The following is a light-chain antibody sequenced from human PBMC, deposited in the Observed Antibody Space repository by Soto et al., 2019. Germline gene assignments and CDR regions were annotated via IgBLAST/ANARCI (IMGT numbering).Light chain of an antibody. CDR3: QQTYSPPPT. CDR2: AES. V-gene: IGKV1-39*01. Sequence: DIQMTQSPSSLSASVGDRVTITCRASQRIASYLNWYQQKPGKAPQLLIYAESSLGSGVPSRFSGDGSGTDFTLTISSLQPEDFAIYHCQQTYSPPPTFGQGTKLELK. J-gene: IGKJ2*01. CDR1: QRIASY.